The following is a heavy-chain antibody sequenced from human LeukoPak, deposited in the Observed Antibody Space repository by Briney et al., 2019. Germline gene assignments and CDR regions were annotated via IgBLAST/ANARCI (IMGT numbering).Heavy chain of an antibody. D-gene: IGHD3-10*01. CDR2: MNQDGNEK. CDR1: GFTFSSYW. J-gene: IGHJ4*02. Sequence: GGSLRLSCAASGFTFSSYWMSWVRQAPGKGLEWVANMNQDGNEKYYLDSVKGRFTISRDNAKNSLYLQMNSLRAEDTAVYYCARNYYGSGTSDYFDYWGQGTLVTVSS. CDR3: ARNYYGSGTSDYFDY. V-gene: IGHV3-7*02.